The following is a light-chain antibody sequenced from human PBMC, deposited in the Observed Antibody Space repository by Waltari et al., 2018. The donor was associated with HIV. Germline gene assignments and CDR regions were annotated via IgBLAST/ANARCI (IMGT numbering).Light chain of an antibody. CDR2: EVT. CDR1: TSDFGPYNF. J-gene: IGLJ3*02. V-gene: IGLV2-14*03. CDR3: YTHTANDTLG. Sequence: SALTQPASVSGSPGQSVTISCTGTTSDFGPYNFVSWYQQHRGNVPQVIIYEVTSRPSRVPHRFSGAKSGNTASLTISGLQAEDEAVYYCYTHTANDTLGFGGGTKLTVL.